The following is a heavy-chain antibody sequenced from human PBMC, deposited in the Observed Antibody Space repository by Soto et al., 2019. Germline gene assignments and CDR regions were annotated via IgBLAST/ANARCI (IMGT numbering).Heavy chain of an antibody. D-gene: IGHD2-8*02. J-gene: IGHJ4*02. Sequence: SETPSLTCAFYCWAFSVYYFGWDRQPPGTGLEWIGEINHSGSTNYNPSLKSRVTISVDTSKNQFSLKLTSVTAADTAVYYCARDKITGLFDYWGQGTLVTVSS. CDR1: CWAFSVYY. CDR3: ARDKITGLFDY. CDR2: INHSGST. V-gene: IGHV4-34*01.